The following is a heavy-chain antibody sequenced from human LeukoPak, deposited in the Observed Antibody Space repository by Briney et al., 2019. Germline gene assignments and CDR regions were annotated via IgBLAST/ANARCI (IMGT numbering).Heavy chain of an antibody. D-gene: IGHD1-26*01. V-gene: IGHV3-43*02. CDR2: ISGDGGST. CDR1: GFTLDAYA. J-gene: IGHJ4*02. CDR3: AKVRYRGSYFDY. Sequence: GGSLRLSCAASGFTLDAYAMHWVRQAPGKGLEWVCVISGDGGSTYYADSVKGRFTISRDTSKDFLYLQMNSLTTDDTALYYCAKVRYRGSYFDYWGQGTLVTVSS.